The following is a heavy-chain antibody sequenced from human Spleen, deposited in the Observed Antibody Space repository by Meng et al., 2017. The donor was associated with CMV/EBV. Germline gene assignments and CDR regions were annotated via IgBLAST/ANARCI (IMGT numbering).Heavy chain of an antibody. V-gene: IGHV1-2*02. CDR1: TFTGYY. Sequence: TFTGYYMHWVRQAPGQGLEWMGWINPNSGGTNYAQKFQGRVTMTRDTSISTAYMELSRLRYDDTAIYHYARTGAYYDFWSAYNPFDYWGQGTLVTVSS. CDR2: INPNSGGT. D-gene: IGHD3-3*01. J-gene: IGHJ4*02. CDR3: ARTGAYYDFWSAYNPFDY.